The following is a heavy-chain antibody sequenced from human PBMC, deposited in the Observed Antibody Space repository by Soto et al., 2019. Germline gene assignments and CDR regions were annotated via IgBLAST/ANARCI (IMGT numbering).Heavy chain of an antibody. V-gene: IGHV3-7*01. CDR2: IKQDGSEK. Sequence: EVQLVESGGGLVQPGGSLRLSCAASGVTFRNYWMSWVRQAPGKGLEWVANIKQDGSEKYYVDSVKGRFTISRDNAENSLFLQMNSLRGGDTAVYYCARNKENDFWSGYESRSFDYWGQGTLVTVSS. J-gene: IGHJ4*02. D-gene: IGHD3-3*01. CDR3: ARNKENDFWSGYESRSFDY. CDR1: GVTFRNYW.